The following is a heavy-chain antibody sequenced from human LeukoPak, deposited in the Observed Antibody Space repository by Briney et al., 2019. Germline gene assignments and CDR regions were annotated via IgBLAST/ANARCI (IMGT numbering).Heavy chain of an antibody. CDR3: ATKAVVDYYYDSSGYFDKDYGMDV. D-gene: IGHD3-22*01. J-gene: IGHJ6*02. CDR2: ISSSISTI. V-gene: IGHV3-48*01. Sequence: TGGSLRLSCVASGFTFSSYSMNWVRQAPGKGLEWVSYISSSISTIYYADSVKGRFTISRDNSKNTLYLQMNSLRAEDTAVYYCATKAVVDYYYDSSGYFDKDYGMDVWGQGTTVTVSS. CDR1: GFTFSSYS.